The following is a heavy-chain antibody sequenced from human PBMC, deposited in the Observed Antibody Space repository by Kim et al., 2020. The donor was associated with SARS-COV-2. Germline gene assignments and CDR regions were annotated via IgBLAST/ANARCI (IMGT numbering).Heavy chain of an antibody. D-gene: IGHD1-26*01. Sequence: GGSLRLSCAASGFTFSSYAMSWVRQAPGKGLEWVSTISGSGGTTYYADFVTGRFTIFRDNSKNTLYLQMNSVRAEDTAVYYCAKDRAGYGGSLFDYWGQGTLITVSS. J-gene: IGHJ4*02. V-gene: IGHV3-23*01. CDR3: AKDRAGYGGSLFDY. CDR1: GFTFSSYA. CDR2: ISGSGGTT.